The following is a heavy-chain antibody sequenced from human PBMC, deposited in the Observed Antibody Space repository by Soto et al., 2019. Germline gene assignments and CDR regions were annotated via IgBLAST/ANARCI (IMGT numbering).Heavy chain of an antibody. CDR1: GGSISSGDYY. D-gene: IGHD6-13*01. J-gene: IGHJ4*02. Sequence: SETLSLTCTVSGGSISSGDYYWSWIRQPPGKGLEWIGYIYYSGSTYYNPSLKSRVTISVDTSKNQFSLKLSSVTAADTAVYYCAREYSSSLYYFDYWGQGTLVTVSS. V-gene: IGHV4-30-4*01. CDR3: AREYSSSLYYFDY. CDR2: IYYSGST.